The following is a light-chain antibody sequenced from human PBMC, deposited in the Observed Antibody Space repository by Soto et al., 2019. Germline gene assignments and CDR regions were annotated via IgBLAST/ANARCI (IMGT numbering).Light chain of an antibody. Sequence: QSVLTQPSSLSASPGASVSLTCTLRSGSDVGTYNMHWYQQKPGSPPQYLLRYKSDSDKRQASGVPSRFSGSKDASANEGILLISGLQTEDDADYYCMIWHSGAWVFGGGTKLTVL. CDR3: MIWHSGAWV. CDR2: YKSDSDK. CDR1: SGSDVGTYN. V-gene: IGLV5-45*03. J-gene: IGLJ3*02.